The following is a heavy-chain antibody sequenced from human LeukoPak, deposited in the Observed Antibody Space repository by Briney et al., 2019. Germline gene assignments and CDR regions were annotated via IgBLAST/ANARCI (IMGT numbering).Heavy chain of an antibody. Sequence: ASVKVSCKASGYTFTSYDINWVRQATGQGLEWMGWMNPNSGNTGYAQKFQGRVTMTRNTSISTAYMELSSLRSEDTAVYYCARGSVPPEAADGTEFDYWGQGTLVTVSS. CDR1: GYTFTSYD. CDR3: ARGSVPPEAADGTEFDY. CDR2: MNPNSGNT. J-gene: IGHJ4*02. D-gene: IGHD6-13*01. V-gene: IGHV1-8*01.